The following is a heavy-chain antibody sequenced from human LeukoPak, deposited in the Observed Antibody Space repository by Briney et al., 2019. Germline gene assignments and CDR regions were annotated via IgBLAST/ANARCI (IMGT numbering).Heavy chain of an antibody. J-gene: IGHJ4*02. Sequence: SSETLSLTCAVYGGSFSGYSGTWIRRPPGKGLEWIGEINHSGSTNYNPSLKSRVTISVDTSKNQFSLKLSSVTAADTAVYYCARAVDYGYHKLLFDYWGQGTLVTVSS. V-gene: IGHV4-34*09. CDR1: GGSFSGYS. CDR3: ARAVDYGYHKLLFDY. D-gene: IGHD4-17*01. CDR2: INHSGST.